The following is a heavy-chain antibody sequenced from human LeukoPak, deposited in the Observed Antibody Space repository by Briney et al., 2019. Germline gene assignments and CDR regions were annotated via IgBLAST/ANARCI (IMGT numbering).Heavy chain of an antibody. V-gene: IGHV1-18*04. D-gene: IGHD6-13*01. J-gene: IGHJ6*02. Sequence: ASVKVSCKASGYTFTSYYMHWVRQAPGQGLEWMGWISAYNGNTDYAQKLQGRVTMTTDTSTSTAYMELRSLTSDDTAVYYCARDPLRSTWSTYYNALDVWGQGTTVTVSS. CDR3: ARDPLRSTWSTYYNALDV. CDR2: ISAYNGNT. CDR1: GYTFTSYY.